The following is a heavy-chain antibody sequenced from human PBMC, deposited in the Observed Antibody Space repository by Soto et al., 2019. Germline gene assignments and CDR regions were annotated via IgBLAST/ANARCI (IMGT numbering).Heavy chain of an antibody. Sequence: EVQLLESGGGLVQPGGSLRLSCAASGFTFSSYAMSWVRQAPGKGLEWVSAISGSGGSTYYADSVKGRFTISRDNSKNTLYLQMNSLRAEDTAVYYCAKDGSSSWYSGGPFDYWGQGTLVTVSS. CDR1: GFTFSSYA. V-gene: IGHV3-23*01. CDR2: ISGSGGST. D-gene: IGHD6-13*01. J-gene: IGHJ4*02. CDR3: AKDGSSSWYSGGPFDY.